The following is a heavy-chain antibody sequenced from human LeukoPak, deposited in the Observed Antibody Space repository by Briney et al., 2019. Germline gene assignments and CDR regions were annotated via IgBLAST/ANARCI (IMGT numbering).Heavy chain of an antibody. D-gene: IGHD2-2*01. CDR3: ARGGGPTYLYCSSTSCYGYFDY. V-gene: IGHV1-2*02. CDR2: INPNSGGT. Sequence: VSVKVSCKASGYTFTGYYMHWVRQAPGQGLEWMGWINPNSGGTNYAQKFQGRVTMTRDTSISTAYMELSRLRSDDTAVYYCARGGGPTYLYCSSTSCYGYFDYWGQGTLVTVSS. J-gene: IGHJ4*02. CDR1: GYTFTGYY.